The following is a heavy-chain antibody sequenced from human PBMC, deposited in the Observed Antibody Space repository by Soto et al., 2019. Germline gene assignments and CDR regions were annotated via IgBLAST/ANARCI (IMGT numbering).Heavy chain of an antibody. J-gene: IGHJ5*02. D-gene: IGHD3-16*02. Sequence: ASVKVSCKASGYTFTGYYMHWVRQAPGQGLEWMGWINPNSGGTNYAQKFQGRVTMTRDTATSTAYMELSRLRSDDTAVYYCARSSGGVFGIIIEGSNWLAPSGQGTLVTVSS. CDR1: GYTFTGYY. CDR2: INPNSGGT. CDR3: ARSSGGVFGIIIEGSNWLAP. V-gene: IGHV1-2*02.